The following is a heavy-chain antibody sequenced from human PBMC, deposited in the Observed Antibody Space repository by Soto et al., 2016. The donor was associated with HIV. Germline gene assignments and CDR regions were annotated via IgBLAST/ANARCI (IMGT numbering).Heavy chain of an antibody. Sequence: EVQLVESGGGLVQPGGSLRLSCAASGFTFNTYWMHWVRQAPGKGLVWVSRINSDGNDTNYADSVKGRFTISRDNAKNTVYLQMNSLRAEDTAVYYCVRGRYFDWLPLDYWGQGTLVIVSS. V-gene: IGHV3-74*01. J-gene: IGHJ4*02. CDR1: GFTFNTYW. CDR2: INSDGNDT. CDR3: VRGRYFDWLPLDY. D-gene: IGHD3-9*01.